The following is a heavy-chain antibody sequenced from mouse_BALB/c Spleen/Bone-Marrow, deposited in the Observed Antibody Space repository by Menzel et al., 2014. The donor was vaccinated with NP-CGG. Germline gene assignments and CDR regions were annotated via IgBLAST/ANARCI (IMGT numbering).Heavy chain of an antibody. CDR2: IDPANGNT. CDR3: ASATTATFYAMDY. CDR1: GFNIRDTY. J-gene: IGHJ4*01. Sequence: VHVKQSGAELVKPGASVKLSCTVSGFNIRDTYMHWVKQRPEQGLERNGRIDPANGNTKYDPKFQGKATITADTSSNTAYLQLSSLTSEDTAVYYCASATTATFYAMDYWGQGTSVTVSS. D-gene: IGHD1-2*01. V-gene: IGHV14-3*02.